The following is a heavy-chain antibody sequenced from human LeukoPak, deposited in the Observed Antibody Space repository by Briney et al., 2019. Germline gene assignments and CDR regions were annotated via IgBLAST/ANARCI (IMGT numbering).Heavy chain of an antibody. V-gene: IGHV4-34*01. CDR1: GGSFSGYY. CDR2: INHSGST. J-gene: IGHJ4*02. Sequence: SETLSLTCAVYGGSFSGYYWSWIRQPPGKGLEWIGEINHSGSTNYNPSLKSRVTISVDTSKNQFFLKLSSVTAADTAVYYCARPSYYYGSGSYYNVWYFDYWGQGTLVTVSS. D-gene: IGHD3-10*01. CDR3: ARPSYYYGSGSYYNVWYFDY.